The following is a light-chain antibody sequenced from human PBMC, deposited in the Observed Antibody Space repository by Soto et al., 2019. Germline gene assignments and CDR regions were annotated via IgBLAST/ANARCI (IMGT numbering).Light chain of an antibody. V-gene: IGLV2-14*03. CDR3: SSYTTSSTLYV. J-gene: IGLJ1*01. CDR2: EVA. CDR1: NSDVGAYPY. Sequence: QSVLTQPASVSGSPGQSITISFTGTNSDVGAYPYVSWYQQHPGNAPKLLIYEVADRPSGVSDRFSGSKSGNTASLTISALQAEDEAVYYCSSYTTSSTLYVFGTGTKVTVL.